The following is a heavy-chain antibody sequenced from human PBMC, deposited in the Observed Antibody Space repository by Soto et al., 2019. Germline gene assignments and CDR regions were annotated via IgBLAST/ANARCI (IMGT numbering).Heavy chain of an antibody. CDR2: INPDNGNT. J-gene: IGHJ5*02. D-gene: IGHD2-15*01. CDR3: ARGIATGQLDP. Sequence: SVKVSCKASGYTFTRYAMNWVRQAPGQRLEWMGWINPDNGNTKSSQKFQDRVIITRDTSASTAYMDLSSLRSEDTAVYYCARGIATGQLDPWGQGTLVTVSS. CDR1: GYTFTRYA. V-gene: IGHV1-3*01.